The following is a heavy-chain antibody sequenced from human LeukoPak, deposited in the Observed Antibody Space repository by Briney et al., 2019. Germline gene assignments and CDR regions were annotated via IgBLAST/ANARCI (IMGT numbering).Heavy chain of an antibody. CDR2: IIPIFGTA. CDR1: GGTFSSYA. J-gene: IGHJ6*04. Sequence: SVKVSCKASGGTFSSYAISWVRQAPGQGLEWMGGIIPIFGTANYAQKFQGRVTITADESTSTAYMELSSLRSEDTAVYYCASGVPAAARGYYYYYYGRDVGGKGPRDTVPP. V-gene: IGHV1-69*13. CDR3: ASGVPAAARGYYYYYYGRDV. D-gene: IGHD2-2*01.